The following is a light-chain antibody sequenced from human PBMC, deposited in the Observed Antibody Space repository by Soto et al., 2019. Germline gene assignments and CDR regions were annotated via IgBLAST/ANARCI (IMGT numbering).Light chain of an antibody. CDR2: EVI. CDR3: SSFTSRTTVL. CDR1: SNDVGGYNY. V-gene: IGLV2-14*01. J-gene: IGLJ2*01. Sequence: QSVLTQPASVSGSPGQSITISCTGTSNDVGGYNYVSWYQQHPGKAPKLMMYEVITRPSGVSDRFSGSKSGNTASLIISGLLAEDEADYYCSSFTSRTTVLFGGGTKLTVL.